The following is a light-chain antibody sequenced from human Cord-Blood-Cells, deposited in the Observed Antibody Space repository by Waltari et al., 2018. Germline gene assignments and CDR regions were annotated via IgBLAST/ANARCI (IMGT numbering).Light chain of an antibody. J-gene: IGLJ3*02. V-gene: IGLV2-14*01. CDR1: SRDVGGYNY. CDR3: SSYTSSSVWV. CDR2: DVS. Sequence: QSALTQPASVSGSPGQSITISCTGTSRDVGGYNYVSWYQQHPGKAPKLMIYDVSKRPSGVSNRFSGSKSGNTASLTISGLQAEDEADYYCSSYTSSSVWVFGGGTKLTVL.